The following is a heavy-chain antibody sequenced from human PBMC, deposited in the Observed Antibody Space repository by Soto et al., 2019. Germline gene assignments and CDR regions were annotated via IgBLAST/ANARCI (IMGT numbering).Heavy chain of an antibody. J-gene: IGHJ4*02. Sequence: QVQLVQSGAEVKKPGSSVKVSCKTSGGTFSTYSINWVRQAPGQGLEWMGRIIPVVNIANHAQNFQGRVTITADKSTDTVYMELSSLRSDDTVVYFCARRDGSAHYFNYWGQGTLVTVSS. CDR1: GGTFSTYS. CDR2: IIPVVNIA. V-gene: IGHV1-69*02. D-gene: IGHD1-1*01. CDR3: ARRDGSAHYFNY.